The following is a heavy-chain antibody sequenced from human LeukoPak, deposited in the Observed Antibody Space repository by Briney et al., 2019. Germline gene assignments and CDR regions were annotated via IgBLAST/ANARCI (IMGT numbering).Heavy chain of an antibody. CDR2: SNSDGSST. Sequence: GGSLRLSCAASGFTFSSYWMHWVRQAPGKGLVWVSRSNSDGSSTSYAESVKGRLTISRDNAKNTLYLQMNSLRAEDTAVYYCARGASGSSWFGGFDFWGQGTLVTVSS. J-gene: IGHJ4*02. D-gene: IGHD6-13*01. CDR1: GFTFSSYW. V-gene: IGHV3-74*01. CDR3: ARGASGSSWFGGFDF.